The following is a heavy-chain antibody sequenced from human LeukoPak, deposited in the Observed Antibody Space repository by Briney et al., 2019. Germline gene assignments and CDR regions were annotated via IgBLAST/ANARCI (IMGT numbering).Heavy chain of an antibody. CDR3: ARLGPSYYYGSGSFL. V-gene: IGHV4-39*01. D-gene: IGHD3-10*01. CDR2: IYYSGST. Sequence: ETSETLSLTCTVSGGSISSSSYYWGWIRQPPGKGLEWIGSIYYSGSTYYNPSLKSRVTISVDTSKNQFSLKLSSVTAADTAVYYCARLGPSYYYGSGSFLWGKGTTVTISS. J-gene: IGHJ6*04. CDR1: GGSISSSSYY.